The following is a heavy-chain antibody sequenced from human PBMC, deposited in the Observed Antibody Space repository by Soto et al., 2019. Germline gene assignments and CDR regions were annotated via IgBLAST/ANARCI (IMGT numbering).Heavy chain of an antibody. CDR3: AVAGTGTIGF. J-gene: IGHJ4*01. V-gene: IGHV3-23*01. D-gene: IGHD6-19*01. Sequence: EVQLLESGGGLVQPGGSLRLSCAASGFTFSSYTMIWVRQAPGKGLEWVSGVPAGGGVTSYAESVKGRFTISRDNFKNTLYLQMNNLRAEDTVVYYCAVAGTGTIGFWGHGTLVTVSS. CDR2: VPAGGGVT. CDR1: GFTFSSYT.